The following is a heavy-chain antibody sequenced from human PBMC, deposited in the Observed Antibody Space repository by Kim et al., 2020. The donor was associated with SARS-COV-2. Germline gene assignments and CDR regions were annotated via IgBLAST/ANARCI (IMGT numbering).Heavy chain of an antibody. CDR1: GFTFSNFR. J-gene: IGHJ4*03. Sequence: GGSLRLSCATSGFTFSNFRMHWVRRVPGKGPVWVSRISPDGKTINYADSVKGRFTISRDNAKTLLYLQMSSLSVEDTAVYYCARDVAFCMGDDSWGLGT. V-gene: IGHV3-74*01. D-gene: IGHD2-8*01. CDR2: ISPDGKTI. CDR3: ARDVAFCMGDDS.